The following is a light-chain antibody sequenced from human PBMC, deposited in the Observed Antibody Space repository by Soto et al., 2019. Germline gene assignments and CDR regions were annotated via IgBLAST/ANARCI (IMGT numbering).Light chain of an antibody. V-gene: IGKV2-28*01. CDR1: QSLLHSNGYNY. J-gene: IGKJ1*01. CDR3: LQGTYWPPWT. CDR2: LGS. Sequence: EIVMTQSTLSLPVTPGEPASISCRSSQSLLHSNGYNYLDWYLQKPGQSPQLLIYLGSNRASGVPDRFSGSGSGTDFTLKISRVEAEDVGTYYCLQGTYWPPWTFGQGTKVDIK.